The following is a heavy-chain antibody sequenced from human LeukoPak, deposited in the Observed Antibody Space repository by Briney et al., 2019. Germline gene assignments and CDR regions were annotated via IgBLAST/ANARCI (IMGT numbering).Heavy chain of an antibody. D-gene: IGHD4-23*01. CDR2: IKSDGSNT. Sequence: PGGSLRLSCAASGFTFSSYEMNWVRQAPGKGLVWVSRIKSDGSNTRYADSVKGRFTISRDNAKNTLWLQMNSLRAEDTAVYYCARDLDYGGYSNFDFWGQGTLVTVSS. J-gene: IGHJ4*02. CDR1: GFTFSSYE. V-gene: IGHV3-74*01. CDR3: ARDLDYGGYSNFDF.